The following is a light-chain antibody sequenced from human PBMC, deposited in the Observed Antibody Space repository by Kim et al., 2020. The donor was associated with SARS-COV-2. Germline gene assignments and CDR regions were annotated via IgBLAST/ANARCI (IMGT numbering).Light chain of an antibody. CDR3: HQYEDSPRT. CDR1: QSLPSSY. J-gene: IGKJ1*01. V-gene: IGKV3-20*01. CDR2: GTS. Sequence: SPGESATLSGRSSQSLPSSYLAWYQQKPGQAPRVIIYGTSSRATGIPDRFSGTRSGTDFTLTISRLESEDFGIYYCHQYEDSPRTFGQGTKVDIK.